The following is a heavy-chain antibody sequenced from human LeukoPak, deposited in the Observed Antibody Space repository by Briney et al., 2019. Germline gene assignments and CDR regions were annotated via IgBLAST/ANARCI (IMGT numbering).Heavy chain of an antibody. Sequence: GASVKVSCKASGYTFTGYYMHWVRQAPGQGLEWMGWINPNSGGTNYAQKFQGRVTMTRDTSISTAYMELSRLRSDDTAVYYCATPPIYLEPRSYNWFDSWGQGTLVAVSS. CDR2: INPNSGGT. D-gene: IGHD2-2*02. CDR3: ATPPIYLEPRSYNWFDS. J-gene: IGHJ5*01. V-gene: IGHV1-2*02. CDR1: GYTFTGYY.